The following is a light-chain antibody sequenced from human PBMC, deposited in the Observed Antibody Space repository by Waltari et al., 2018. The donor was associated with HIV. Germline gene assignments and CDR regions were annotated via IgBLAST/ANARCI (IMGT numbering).Light chain of an antibody. CDR2: DAS. J-gene: IGKJ4*01. CDR3: QQRHNWLT. CDR1: STAREY. V-gene: IGKV3-11*01. Sequence: EVVLTQSPATLSLSPGETATLSCRASSTAREYLAWYQHKPGQAPRPLLYDASNRPTDTPPRFSGSGSGTDFTLTISSLEPDDSAIYYCQQRHNWLTFGGGTKVEIK.